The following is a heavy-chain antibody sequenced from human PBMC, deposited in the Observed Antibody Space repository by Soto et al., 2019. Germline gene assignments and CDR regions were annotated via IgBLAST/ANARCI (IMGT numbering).Heavy chain of an antibody. CDR3: AREDTAMVDNSYFYYGMDV. J-gene: IGHJ6*02. V-gene: IGHV3-21*06. Sequence: PGGSLRLSXSASGFIFSDYTINWLRQAPGKGLEWVSSISDGDTFIYYADSLRGRFTISRDSAKNSVFLQMHSLRAEDSGVYFCAREDTAMVDNSYFYYGMDVWGQGTTVTVSS. CDR2: ISDGDTFI. D-gene: IGHD5-18*01. CDR1: GFIFSDYT.